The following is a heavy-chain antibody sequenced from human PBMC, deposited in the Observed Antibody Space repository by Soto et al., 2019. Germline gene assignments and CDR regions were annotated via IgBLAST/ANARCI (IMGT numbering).Heavy chain of an antibody. CDR1: GGSISSGGYY. Sequence: SETLSLTCTVSGGSISSGGYYWRWIRQHPGKGLEWIGYIYYSGSTYYNPSLKSRVTISVDTSKNQFSLKLSSVTAADTAVYYCARDRGHRYGMDVWGQGTTVTVSS. D-gene: IGHD3-10*01. CDR3: ARDRGHRYGMDV. CDR2: IYYSGST. V-gene: IGHV4-31*03. J-gene: IGHJ6*02.